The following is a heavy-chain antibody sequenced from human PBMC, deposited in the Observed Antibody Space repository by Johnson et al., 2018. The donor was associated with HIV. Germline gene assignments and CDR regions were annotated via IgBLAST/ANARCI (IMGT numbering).Heavy chain of an antibody. V-gene: IGHV3-20*04. CDR2: VNWNGGST. Sequence: EMQLVESGGGVERPGGSLRLSCVGSGFTFDEYGMSWVRQVPGKGLEWVSGVNWNGGSTGYADSVKGRFTIFRDNTKNSLYIQMCGLREEDTALYYCANARGFDYSTSFIVDDDLDIWGQGTMVTVSS. D-gene: IGHD6-6*01. CDR3: ANARGFDYSTSFIVDDDLDI. J-gene: IGHJ3*02. CDR1: GFTFDEYG.